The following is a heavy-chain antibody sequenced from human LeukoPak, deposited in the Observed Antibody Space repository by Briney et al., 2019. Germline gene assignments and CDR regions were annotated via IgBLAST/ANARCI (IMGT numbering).Heavy chain of an antibody. CDR2: IYYSGST. D-gene: IGHD3-9*01. Sequence: PSETLSLTCTVSGGSISSYYWSWIRQPPGKGLEWIGYIYYSGSTNYSPSLKSRVTISVDTSKNQFSLKLSSVTAADTAVYYCARVGRIYDILTGYHYYFDYWGQGTLVTVSS. J-gene: IGHJ4*02. CDR3: ARVGRIYDILTGYHYYFDY. CDR1: GGSISSYY. V-gene: IGHV4-59*01.